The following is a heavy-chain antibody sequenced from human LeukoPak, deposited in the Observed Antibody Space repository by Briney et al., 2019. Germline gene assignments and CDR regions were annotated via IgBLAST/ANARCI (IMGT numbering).Heavy chain of an antibody. Sequence: ASVKVSCKASGYTFSDFAVNWVRQAPGQGLEWMGWINTNTGSPTYAQGFTGRFVFSLDTSVNTAYLQINGVKVEDTAMYYCARETAMASNWFDPWGQGTPVTVSS. D-gene: IGHD2-21*02. CDR1: GYTFSDFA. J-gene: IGHJ5*02. CDR2: INTNTGSP. V-gene: IGHV7-4-1*02. CDR3: ARETAMASNWFDP.